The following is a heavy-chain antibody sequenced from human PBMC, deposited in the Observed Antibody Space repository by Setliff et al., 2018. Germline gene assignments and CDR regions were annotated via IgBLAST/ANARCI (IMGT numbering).Heavy chain of an antibody. J-gene: IGHJ4*02. CDR2: ISCYNGDT. CDR1: GYTFNSYG. Sequence: ASVKVSCKASGYTFNSYGISWVRQAPGQGLEWMGWISCYNGDTRYAQNFQGRVTVTTDTSTSTVYMELRSLRSDDTAVYSCARGPKDFVVPPTANIFDYWGQGTVVTVSS. D-gene: IGHD2-2*01. CDR3: ARGPKDFVVPPTANIFDY. V-gene: IGHV1-18*01.